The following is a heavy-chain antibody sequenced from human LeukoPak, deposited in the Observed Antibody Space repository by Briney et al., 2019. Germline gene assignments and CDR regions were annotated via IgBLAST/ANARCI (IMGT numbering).Heavy chain of an antibody. CDR1: GFTFSSYE. J-gene: IGHJ4*02. CDR3: ARGGSLGY. Sequence: GGSLSLSCAASGFTFSSYEMNWVRQAPGKGLEWVLKISSSGSAIYYADSVKGRFTISRDNAKSSLYLQMNSLRVEDTAVYYCARGGSLGYWGQGTLVTVSS. V-gene: IGHV3-48*03. D-gene: IGHD6-19*01. CDR2: ISSSGSAI.